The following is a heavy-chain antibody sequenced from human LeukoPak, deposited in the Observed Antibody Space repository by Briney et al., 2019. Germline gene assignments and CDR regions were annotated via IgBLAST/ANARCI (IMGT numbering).Heavy chain of an antibody. J-gene: IGHJ6*03. CDR2: IRSKANSYAT. CDR3: TSREIRPDYYMDV. Sequence: GGSLRLSCAASGFTFSGSAMHWVRQASGKGLEWVGRIRSKANSYATAYAASVKGRFTISRDDSKNTAYLQMNSLKTEDTAVYYCTSREIRPDYYMDVWGKGTTVTVSS. CDR1: GFTFSGSA. D-gene: IGHD5-24*01. V-gene: IGHV3-73*01.